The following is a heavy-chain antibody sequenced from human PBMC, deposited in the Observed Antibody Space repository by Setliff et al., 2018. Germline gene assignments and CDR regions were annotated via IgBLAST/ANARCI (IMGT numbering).Heavy chain of an antibody. CDR1: GGSISSSSYY. V-gene: IGHV4-39*01. D-gene: IGHD3-16*01. CDR2: IYYSGST. J-gene: IGHJ6*03. Sequence: KSSETLSLTCTVSGGSISSSSYYWGWIRQPPGKGLEWIGSIYYSGSTYYNPSLKSRVTISVDTSKNQFSLKLSSVTAADTAVYYCARAYSYYYYYMDVWGKGTTVTVSS. CDR3: ARAYSYYYYYMDV.